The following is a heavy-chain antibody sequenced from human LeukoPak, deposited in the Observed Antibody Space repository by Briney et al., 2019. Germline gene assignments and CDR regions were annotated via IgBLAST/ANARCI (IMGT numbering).Heavy chain of an antibody. D-gene: IGHD4-17*01. CDR1: GFTFSSNY. J-gene: IGHJ5*02. V-gene: IGHV3-53*01. CDR2: IYSGGST. Sequence: GGSLRLSCAASGFTFSSNYMSWVRQAPGKGLEWVSVIYSGGSTYYADSVKGRFTISRDNSKNTLYLQMNSLRAEDTAVYYCARKIRFLNWFDPWGQGTLVTVSS. CDR3: ARKIRFLNWFDP.